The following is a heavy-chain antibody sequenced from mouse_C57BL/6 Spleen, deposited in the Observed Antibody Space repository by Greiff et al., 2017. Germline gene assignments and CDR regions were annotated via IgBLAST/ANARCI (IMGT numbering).Heavy chain of an antibody. J-gene: IGHJ2*01. V-gene: IGHV1-4*01. CDR2: INPSSGYT. D-gene: IGHD1-1*01. CDR3: ARNGYYGY. CDR1: GYTFTSYT. Sequence: VQLQQSGAELARPGASVKMSCKASGYTFTSYTIHWVKQRPGQGLEWIGYINPSSGYTKYNEKFKDKATLTADKSSSTAYMQLSSLSSEDSAVYYCARNGYYGYWGQGTTLTVSS.